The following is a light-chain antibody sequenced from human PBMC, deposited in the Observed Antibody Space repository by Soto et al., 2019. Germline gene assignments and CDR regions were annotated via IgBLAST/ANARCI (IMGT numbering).Light chain of an antibody. V-gene: IGKV3-11*01. CDR2: DAS. CDR3: QQRSNWPIN. Sequence: EIVLTQSPATLSLSPGERATLSCRASQSVSSYLAWYQQKPGQAPRLLIYDASNRATGIPARFSGSASGTDSTLKISRLETEDFEVYYCQQRSNWPINCGGGPKV. J-gene: IGKJ4*01. CDR1: QSVSSY.